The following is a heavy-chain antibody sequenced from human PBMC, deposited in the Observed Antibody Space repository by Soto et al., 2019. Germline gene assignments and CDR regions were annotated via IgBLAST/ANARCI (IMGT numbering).Heavy chain of an antibody. D-gene: IGHD5-12*01. CDR2: IHQRGST. CDR3: ARVKSGYSGHDYFDY. Sequence: QVQLQESGPGLVKPSGTLSLTCAVSSGSISSTNWWSWVRQSPGKGLEWIGEIHQRGSTNYNPSLKSRVTISVDKSQNQFSLKLTSVTAADTAVYYCARVKSGYSGHDYFDYWGQGTLVSVSS. V-gene: IGHV4-4*02. CDR1: SGSISSTNW. J-gene: IGHJ4*02.